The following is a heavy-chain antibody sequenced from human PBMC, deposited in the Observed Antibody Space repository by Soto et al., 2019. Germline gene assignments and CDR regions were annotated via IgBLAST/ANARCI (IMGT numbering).Heavy chain of an antibody. V-gene: IGHV1-2*02. D-gene: IGHD2-15*01. Sequence: QVQLVQSGAEVKKPGASVKVSCKASGYTFTGYYMHWVRQAPGQGLEWMGWINPNSGGTNYAQKFQGRVTMTRDTSISTAYMELSRLRSDDTAVYYCARGEPVVVAACFYYYYGMDVWGQGTTVTVSS. CDR1: GYTFTGYY. J-gene: IGHJ6*02. CDR2: INPNSGGT. CDR3: ARGEPVVVAACFYYYYGMDV.